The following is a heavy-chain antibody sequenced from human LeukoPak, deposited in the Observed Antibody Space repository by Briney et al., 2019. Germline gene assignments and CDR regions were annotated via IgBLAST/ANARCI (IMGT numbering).Heavy chain of an antibody. J-gene: IGHJ5*02. CDR3: ARDRQTDIVVVVAGSPALNWFDP. D-gene: IGHD2-15*01. Sequence: ASVKVSCKASGGTFSSYAISWVRQARGQGLECRRGNLPIFGTANYAQKFQGRVTITADESTSTAYMELSSLRSEDTAVYYCARDRQTDIVVVVAGSPALNWFDPWGQGTLVTVSS. CDR2: NLPIFGTA. V-gene: IGHV1-69*13. CDR1: GGTFSSYA.